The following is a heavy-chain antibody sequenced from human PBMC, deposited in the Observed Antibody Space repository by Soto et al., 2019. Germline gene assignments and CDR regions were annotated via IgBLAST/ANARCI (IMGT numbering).Heavy chain of an antibody. CDR1: GFPFSSYA. Sequence: SLRLSCAASGFPFSSYAMSWVRQAPGKGLEWVSVISGSGGDTYYADSVKGRFTISRDNSKNTLSLQMNSLRAEDTAVYYCAKARGSSTPAPGSYWGQGTLVTVSS. CDR3: AKARGSSTPAPGSY. J-gene: IGHJ1*01. D-gene: IGHD2-2*01. V-gene: IGHV3-23*01. CDR2: ISGSGGDT.